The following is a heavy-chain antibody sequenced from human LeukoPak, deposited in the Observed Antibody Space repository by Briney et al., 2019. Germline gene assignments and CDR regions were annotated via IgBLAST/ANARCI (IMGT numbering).Heavy chain of an antibody. J-gene: IGHJ3*02. CDR2: IIPILGTA. D-gene: IGHD6-6*01. Sequence: ASVKVSCKASGGTFSSYAISWVRQAPGQGLEWMGGIIPILGTANYAQKFQGRVTITADESTSTAYLELSSLRSEDTAVYYCASASGRISSIAARRAFDIWGQGTMVTVSS. CDR3: ASASGRISSIAARRAFDI. CDR1: GGTFSSYA. V-gene: IGHV1-69*13.